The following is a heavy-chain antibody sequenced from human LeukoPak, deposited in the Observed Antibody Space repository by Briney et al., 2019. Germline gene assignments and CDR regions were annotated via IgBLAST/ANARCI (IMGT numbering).Heavy chain of an antibody. CDR1: VFTFSSYA. CDR2: ISGSDSST. CDR3: ARSVAGHEGPFDY. V-gene: IGHV3-23*01. D-gene: IGHD6-19*01. J-gene: IGHJ4*02. Sequence: GGSLRLSCAASVFTFSSYAMSWVRQAPGKGLEWVSAISGSDSSTHYADSVKGRFTISRDNSKNTLYLQMNSLRAEDTAVYYCARSVAGHEGPFDYWGQGTLVTVSS.